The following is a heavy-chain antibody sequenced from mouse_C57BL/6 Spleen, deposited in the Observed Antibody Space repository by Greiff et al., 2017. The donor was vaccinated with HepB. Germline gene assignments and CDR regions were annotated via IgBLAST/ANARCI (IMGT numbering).Heavy chain of an antibody. CDR3: ARSDYYDPWFAY. J-gene: IGHJ3*01. CDR2: IYPGDGDT. CDR1: GYAFSSSW. V-gene: IGHV1-82*01. Sequence: QVQLKQSGPELVKPGASVKISCKASGYAFSSSWMNWVKQRPGKGLEWIGRIYPGDGDTNYNGKFKGKATLTADKSSSTAYMQLSSLTSEDSAVYFCARSDYYDPWFAYWGQGTLVTVSA. D-gene: IGHD2-4*01.